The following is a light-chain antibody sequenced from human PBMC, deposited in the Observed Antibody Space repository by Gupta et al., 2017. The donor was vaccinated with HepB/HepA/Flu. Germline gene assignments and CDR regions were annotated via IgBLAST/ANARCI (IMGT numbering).Light chain of an antibody. CDR2: DAS. CDR1: QGVSSY. CDR3: QQRNNWPPGAT. Sequence: ETVLTQSPDTLSLSPGERATLSCRASQGVSSYLAWYQQKPGQAPRLLIYDASKRATGIPARFSGSGSGTDFTLTIDSLEPADFAVYFCQQRNNWPPGATFGPGTKVDIK. J-gene: IGKJ3*01. V-gene: IGKV3-11*01.